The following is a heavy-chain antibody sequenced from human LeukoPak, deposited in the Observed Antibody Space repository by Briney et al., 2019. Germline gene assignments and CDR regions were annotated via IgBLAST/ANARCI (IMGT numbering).Heavy chain of an antibody. J-gene: IGHJ4*02. CDR3: ARAMTTVTTVGY. Sequence: GRSLRLSCAASGFTFSSYGMHWVRQAPGKGLEWVAVIWYDGSNKYYADSVKGRFTISRDNSKNTLYLQMNSLRAEDTAVYYCARAMTTVTTVGYWGQGTLVTVSS. V-gene: IGHV3-33*01. CDR2: IWYDGSNK. CDR1: GFTFSSYG. D-gene: IGHD4-17*01.